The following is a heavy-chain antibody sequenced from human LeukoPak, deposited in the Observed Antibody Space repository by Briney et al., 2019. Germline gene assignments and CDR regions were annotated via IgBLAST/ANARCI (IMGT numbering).Heavy chain of an antibody. Sequence: ASVKGSCKASGYTFIGYYMHWVRQAPGQGLEWMGWINPNSGVTNYAQKFQGRVTMTRDTSISTAYMELTSLRSDDTAVYYCATTRVTTTRLDYWGQGTLVTVSS. CDR2: INPNSGVT. V-gene: IGHV1-2*02. D-gene: IGHD5-12*01. J-gene: IGHJ4*02. CDR3: ATTRVTTTRLDY. CDR1: GYTFIGYY.